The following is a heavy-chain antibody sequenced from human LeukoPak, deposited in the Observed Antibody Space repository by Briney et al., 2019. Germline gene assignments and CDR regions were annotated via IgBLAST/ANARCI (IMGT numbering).Heavy chain of an antibody. CDR1: GGSISSYY. CDR2: IYYSGST. CDR3: AGGYSSSSPTFDY. J-gene: IGHJ4*02. V-gene: IGHV4-59*01. D-gene: IGHD6-13*01. Sequence: PSETLSLTCTVSGGSISSYYWSWIRQPPGKGLEWSGYIYYSGSTNYNPSLKSRVTISIDTSKNQFPLKLSSVTAADTAVYYCAGGYSSSSPTFDYWGQGTLVTVSS.